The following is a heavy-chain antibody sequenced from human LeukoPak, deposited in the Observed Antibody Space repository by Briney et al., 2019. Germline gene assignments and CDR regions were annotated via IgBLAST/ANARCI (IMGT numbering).Heavy chain of an antibody. J-gene: IGHJ3*02. Sequence: GESLRLSCAASGFTFSSYGMHWVRQAPGKGLEWVAVIWYDGSNKYYADSVKGRFTISRDNSKNTLYLQMNSLRAEDTAVYYCARDRIAVALDAFDIWGQGTMVTVSS. CDR2: IWYDGSNK. D-gene: IGHD6-19*01. CDR1: GFTFSSYG. CDR3: ARDRIAVALDAFDI. V-gene: IGHV3-33*01.